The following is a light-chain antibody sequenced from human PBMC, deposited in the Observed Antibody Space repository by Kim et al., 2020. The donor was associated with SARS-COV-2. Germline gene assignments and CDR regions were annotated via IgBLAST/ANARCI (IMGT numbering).Light chain of an antibody. CDR3: QVWDSDTDHRV. J-gene: IGLJ1*01. CDR2: YDR. Sequence: PGQTATSTCGGNNIDTKTVHGYQQRPGQVPILVIYYDRDRPSGIPERFSGSNSGDTATLTITRVEAGDEADYYCQVWDSDTDHRVFGPGTKVTVL. CDR1: NIDTKT. V-gene: IGLV3-21*04.